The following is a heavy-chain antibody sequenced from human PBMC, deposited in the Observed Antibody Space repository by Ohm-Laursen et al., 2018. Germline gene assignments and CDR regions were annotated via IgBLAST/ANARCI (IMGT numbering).Heavy chain of an antibody. CDR1: GGSISSYY. CDR2: IYYSGTT. CDR3: ARDRVYYYDSSGYYYYYGMDV. Sequence: SETLSLTCTVSGGSISSYYWSWIRQPPGKGLEWIGYIYYSGTTNYNPSLKSGVTISVDTSKNQFSLKLSSVTAADTAVYYCARDRVYYYDSSGYYYYYGMDVWGQGTTGTVAS. V-gene: IGHV4-59*01. D-gene: IGHD3-22*01. J-gene: IGHJ6*02.